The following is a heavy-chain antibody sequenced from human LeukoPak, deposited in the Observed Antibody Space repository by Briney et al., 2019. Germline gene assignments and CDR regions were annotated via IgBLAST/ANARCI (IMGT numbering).Heavy chain of an antibody. V-gene: IGHV4-34*01. D-gene: IGHD1-26*01. CDR2: INHSGST. CDR1: GGSFSGYY. CDR3: ARQEWELYSYVHFDY. J-gene: IGHJ4*02. Sequence: PSETLSLTCAVYGGSFSGYYWSWLRQPPGKGLEWIGEINHSGSTNYNPSLKRRVTISVDTSKNQFSLKLSSVTAADTAVYYCARQEWELYSYVHFDYWGQGTLVTVSS.